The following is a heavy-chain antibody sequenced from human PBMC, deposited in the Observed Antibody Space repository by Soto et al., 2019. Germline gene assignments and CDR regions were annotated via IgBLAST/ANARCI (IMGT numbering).Heavy chain of an antibody. Sequence: LRLSCAASGFTFSSYGMHWVRQAPGKGLEWVAVIWYDGSNKYYADSVKGRFTISRDNSKNTLYLQMNSLRAEDTAVYYCARDDYSNYGTPSYYGMDVWGQGTTVTVSS. CDR1: GFTFSSYG. CDR3: ARDDYSNYGTPSYYGMDV. J-gene: IGHJ6*02. D-gene: IGHD4-4*01. CDR2: IWYDGSNK. V-gene: IGHV3-33*01.